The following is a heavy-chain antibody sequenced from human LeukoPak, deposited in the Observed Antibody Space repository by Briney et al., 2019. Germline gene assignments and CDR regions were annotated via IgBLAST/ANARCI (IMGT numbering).Heavy chain of an antibody. J-gene: IGHJ4*02. D-gene: IGHD6-19*01. CDR3: AAGSGWTADY. V-gene: IGHV3-53*01. CDR1: GFPVSSNF. CDR2: MFSGGST. Sequence: QPGGSLRLSCAVSGFPVSSNFMSWVRQAPGKGLQSVSIMFSGGSTDYADSVRGRFSISRDSSQNTVSLQMNSLRVEDTAVYYCAAGSGWTADYWGQGTLVTVSS.